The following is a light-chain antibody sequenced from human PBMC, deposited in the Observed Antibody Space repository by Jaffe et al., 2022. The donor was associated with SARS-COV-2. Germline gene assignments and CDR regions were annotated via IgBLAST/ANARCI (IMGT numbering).Light chain of an antibody. CDR3: QEFNTYPLT. V-gene: IGKV1-13*02. CDR1: QGISSG. Sequence: AIQLTQSPSSLSASVGDRVTVTCRASQGISSGLAWYQQKPGKVPKLLIYDASNLESGVPSRFSGSGSGTDFTLTISSLQPEDFATYYCQEFNTYPLTFGGGTKVEIK. CDR2: DAS. J-gene: IGKJ4*01.